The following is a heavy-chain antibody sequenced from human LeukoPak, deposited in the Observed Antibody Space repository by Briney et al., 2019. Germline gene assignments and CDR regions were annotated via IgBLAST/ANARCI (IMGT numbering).Heavy chain of an antibody. CDR2: VKSDGSST. V-gene: IGHV3-74*01. CDR3: ARGRDGAFDI. J-gene: IGHJ3*02. Sequence: PGRSLRLSCAASGFTFSSYWMHWVRQAPGKGLVWVSCVKSDGSSTSYADSVKGRFTISRDNARNTLYLQMNSLRAEDTAVYYCARGRDGAFDIWGQGTMVTVSS. CDR1: GFTFSSYW. D-gene: IGHD5-24*01.